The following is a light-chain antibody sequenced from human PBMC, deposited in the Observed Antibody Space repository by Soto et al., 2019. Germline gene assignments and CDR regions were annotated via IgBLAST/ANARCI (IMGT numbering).Light chain of an antibody. J-gene: IGLJ2*01. Sequence: QSVLTQPPSVSAAPGQKVTISCSGSSSNIGNNYVSWYQQLPGTAPKLLIYENNKRPSGIPDRFSGSKPGTSATLGITGLQTGDEADYYCGTWDSSLSAVVFGGGTKVTVL. V-gene: IGLV1-51*02. CDR1: SSNIGNNY. CDR2: ENN. CDR3: GTWDSSLSAVV.